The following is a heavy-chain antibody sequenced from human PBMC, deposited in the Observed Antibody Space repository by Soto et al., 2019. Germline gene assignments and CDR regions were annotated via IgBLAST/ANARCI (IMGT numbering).Heavy chain of an antibody. CDR2: IKQDGSEK. CDR1: GFTFSSYW. V-gene: IGHV3-7*03. D-gene: IGHD7-27*01. Sequence: GGSLRLSCAASGFTFSSYWMSWVRPAPGKGLEWVANIKQDGSEKYYVDSVKGRFTISRDNAKNSLYLQMNSLRAEDTAVYYCARDRSDWGSGFGAFDIWGQGTMVTVSS. J-gene: IGHJ3*02. CDR3: ARDRSDWGSGFGAFDI.